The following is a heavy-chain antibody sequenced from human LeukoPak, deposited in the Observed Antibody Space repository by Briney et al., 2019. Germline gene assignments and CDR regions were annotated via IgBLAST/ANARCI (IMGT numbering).Heavy chain of an antibody. V-gene: IGHV3-48*03. CDR1: GFTFSNYN. D-gene: IGHD6-19*01. CDR2: ISSSGDTI. Sequence: GGSLRLSCTASGFTFSNYNMNWVRQAPEKGLEWISYISSSGDTIYYADSMKGRFTISRDNAKNSLFLQMSSLRAEDTAVYYCARDELAVAKKGFLDSWGQGTLVTVSS. J-gene: IGHJ4*02. CDR3: ARDELAVAKKGFLDS.